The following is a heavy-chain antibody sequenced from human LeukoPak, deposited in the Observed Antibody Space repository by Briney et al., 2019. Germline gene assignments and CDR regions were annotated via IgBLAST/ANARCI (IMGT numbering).Heavy chain of an antibody. Sequence: PGGSLRLSCAASGFTFSDYSMNWVRQATGKGLEWISYVGISSGNTKYADSVKGRFTISGDKAKNSLYLQMNSLRVEDTAVYYCARDTKYAFDNWGQGTLVTVSS. CDR1: GFTFSDYS. D-gene: IGHD2-2*01. V-gene: IGHV3-48*01. CDR2: VGISSGNT. J-gene: IGHJ4*02. CDR3: ARDTKYAFDN.